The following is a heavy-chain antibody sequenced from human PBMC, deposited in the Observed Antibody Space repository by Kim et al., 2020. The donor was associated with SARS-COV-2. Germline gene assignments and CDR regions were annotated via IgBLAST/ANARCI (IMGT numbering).Heavy chain of an antibody. J-gene: IGHJ6*02. CDR3: ARVHGMTTPYYYGMDV. D-gene: IGHD1-1*01. CDR1: GYTFTSYG. V-gene: IGHV1-18*04. CDR2: ISAYNGNT. Sequence: ASVKVSCKASGYTFTSYGISWVRQAPGQGLEWMGWISAYNGNTNYAQKLQGRVTMTTDTSTSTAYMELRSLRSDDTAVYYCARVHGMTTPYYYGMDVWGQGTTVTVSS.